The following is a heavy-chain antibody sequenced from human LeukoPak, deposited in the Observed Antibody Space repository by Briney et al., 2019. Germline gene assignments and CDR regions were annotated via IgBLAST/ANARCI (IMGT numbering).Heavy chain of an antibody. V-gene: IGHV1-2*06. CDR1: GYTFTGYY. CDR3: ARTGVGYCTNGVCYEVDY. CDR2: INPNSGGT. J-gene: IGHJ4*02. D-gene: IGHD2-8*01. Sequence: PGASVKVSCKASGYTFTGYYMHWVRQAPGQGLEWMGRINPNSGGTNYAQKFQGRVTMTRNTSISTAYMELSSLRSEDTAVYYCARTGVGYCTNGVCYEVDYWGQGTLVTVSS.